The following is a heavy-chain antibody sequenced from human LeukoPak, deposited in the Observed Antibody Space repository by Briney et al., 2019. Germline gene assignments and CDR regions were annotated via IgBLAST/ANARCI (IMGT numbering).Heavy chain of an antibody. CDR1: GFTFSSNP. CDR2: IYSGGST. J-gene: IGHJ4*02. Sequence: GGSLRLSCAASGFTFSSNPMTWVRQAPGKGLEWVSVIYSGGSTYYADSVKGRFIISSDNSKNTLSLQMNSLRAEDTAVYYCVRDLTWGQGTLVTVSS. CDR3: VRDLT. V-gene: IGHV3-53*01.